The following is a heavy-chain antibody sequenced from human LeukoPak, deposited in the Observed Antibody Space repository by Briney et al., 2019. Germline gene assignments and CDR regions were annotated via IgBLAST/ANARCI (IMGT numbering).Heavy chain of an antibody. Sequence: SETLSLTCAVSGYSISSGYYWGRIRQPPGKGLEWIGSIYHSGSTYYNPSLKSRVTISVDTSKNQFSLKLSSVTAADTAVYYCAREDSSSSDFDYWGQGTLVTVSS. D-gene: IGHD6-6*01. CDR2: IYHSGST. CDR3: AREDSSSSDFDY. CDR1: GYSISSGYY. V-gene: IGHV4-38-2*02. J-gene: IGHJ4*02.